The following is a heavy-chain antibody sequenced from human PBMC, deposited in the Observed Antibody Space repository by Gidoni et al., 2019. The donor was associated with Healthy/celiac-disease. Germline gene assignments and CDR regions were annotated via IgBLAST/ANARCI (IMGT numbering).Heavy chain of an antibody. V-gene: IGHV3-30*18. CDR2: PSYDGSNK. CDR3: AKGRAVAGTLFSFDY. D-gene: IGHD6-19*01. CDR1: AFPFGSHG. J-gene: IGHJ4*02. Sequence: QVQLVESGGGVAQPGRSLRLSCADSAFPFGSHGLHWGRQAPGKGLEWVAVPSYDGSNKYYADSVKGRFTISRDNSKNTLYLQMNSLRAEDTAVYYCAKGRAVAGTLFSFDYWGQGTLVTVAS.